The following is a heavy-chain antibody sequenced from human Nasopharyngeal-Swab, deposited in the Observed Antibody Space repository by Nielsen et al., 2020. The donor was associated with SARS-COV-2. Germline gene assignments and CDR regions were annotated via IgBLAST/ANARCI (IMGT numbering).Heavy chain of an antibody. CDR2: IYYSGST. CDR3: ARQEGKYYDGRGRGMDV. CDR1: GASINNYY. J-gene: IGHJ6*02. D-gene: IGHD3-22*01. Sequence: AGTVCLDWSVSGASINNYYWNWIRQPPGKGLEWIGYIYYSGSTNYNPSLKSRLTISVDTSKNQFSLKLSSVTAADTAVYYCARQEGKYYDGRGRGMDVWGQGTTVTVSS. V-gene: IGHV4-59*08.